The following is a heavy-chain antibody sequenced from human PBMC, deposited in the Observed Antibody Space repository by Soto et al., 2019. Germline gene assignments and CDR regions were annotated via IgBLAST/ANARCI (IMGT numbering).Heavy chain of an antibody. D-gene: IGHD2-2*01. CDR3: ATTPSLSPAASFDW. CDR2: KSYGRST. Sequence: QLQLQESGPGLVNPSETLSLTCTISSGSIRPPNYYLGSIRHPPGKGLEWIGRKSYGRSTLFNLSLKSRITISRDTSKNHLSLMLSSVTAADTAVYYCATTPSLSPAASFDWWGQGILVTVS. V-gene: IGHV4-39*02. CDR1: SGSIRPPNYY. J-gene: IGHJ4*02.